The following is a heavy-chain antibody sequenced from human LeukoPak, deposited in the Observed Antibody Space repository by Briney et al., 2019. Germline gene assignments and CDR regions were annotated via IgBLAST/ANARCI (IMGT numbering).Heavy chain of an antibody. CDR1: GFSLSTSGVG. Sequence: ESGPTLVKPTQTLTLTCTFSGFSLSTSGVGVGWIRQPPGKALEWLALIYWDDGKRYSPSLKSRLTITKDTSKNQVVLTMTNMDPVDTATYYCAHRGGYFDWLFGENTEFDYWGQGTLVTVSS. J-gene: IGHJ4*02. D-gene: IGHD3-9*01. CDR3: AHRGGYFDWLFGENTEFDY. CDR2: IYWDDGK. V-gene: IGHV2-5*02.